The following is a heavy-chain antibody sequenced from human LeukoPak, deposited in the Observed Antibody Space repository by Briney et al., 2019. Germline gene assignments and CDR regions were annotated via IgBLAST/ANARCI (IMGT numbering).Heavy chain of an antibody. Sequence: GGSLRLSCAASGFTFNNYAMTWVRQAPGKGLEWVSAITGSGDDTFHADSVKGRFTIPRDNSKNTLYLQMNSLRAEDTAVYYCAKGSASSRPYYFDFWGQEILVTVPT. V-gene: IGHV3-23*01. J-gene: IGHJ4*02. CDR1: GFTFNNYA. D-gene: IGHD6-19*01. CDR2: ITGSGDDT. CDR3: AKGSASSRPYYFDF.